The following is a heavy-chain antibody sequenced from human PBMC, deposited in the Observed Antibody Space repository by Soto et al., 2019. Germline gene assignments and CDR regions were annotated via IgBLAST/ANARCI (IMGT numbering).Heavy chain of an antibody. CDR2: ISYDGSSK. Sequence: PGGSLRLSCAASGFTFSSYAMHWVRQAPGKGLEWVAVISYDGSSKFYADSVKGRFTISRDNSKNTLYLQMNSLRTEDTAVYYCARRCSGYYLDLDYWGQGTLVTVSS. V-gene: IGHV3-30-3*01. J-gene: IGHJ4*02. D-gene: IGHD3-22*01. CDR3: ARRCSGYYLDLDY. CDR1: GFTFSSYA.